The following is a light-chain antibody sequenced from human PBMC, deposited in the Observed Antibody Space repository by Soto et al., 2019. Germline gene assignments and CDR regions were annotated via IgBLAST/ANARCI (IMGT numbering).Light chain of an antibody. CDR1: SSDVAYNF. Sequence: QSVLTQPASVSGSPGQSITISCTGTSSDVAYNFVSWYQQHPGKAPKLMIYDVDIRPSGISNRFSGSRSGNTASLAISGLQAEDEADYYCCSYTRFTTRLIFGGGTKLTVL. J-gene: IGLJ2*01. CDR2: DVD. V-gene: IGLV2-14*03. CDR3: CSYTRFTTRLI.